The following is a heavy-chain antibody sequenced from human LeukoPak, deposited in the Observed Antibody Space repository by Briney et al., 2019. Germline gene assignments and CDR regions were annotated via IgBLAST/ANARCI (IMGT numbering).Heavy chain of an antibody. D-gene: IGHD1-20*01. Sequence: ALVKVSCKASGYTFTGYYMHWVRQVPGQGLEWMGWINPNSGGTNYAQKFQGWVTMTRDTSISTAYMDLSRLTSEDTAVYYCARGLINGHDFDYWGQGTLVTVSS. J-gene: IGHJ4*02. V-gene: IGHV1-2*04. CDR1: GYTFTGYY. CDR2: INPNSGGT. CDR3: ARGLINGHDFDY.